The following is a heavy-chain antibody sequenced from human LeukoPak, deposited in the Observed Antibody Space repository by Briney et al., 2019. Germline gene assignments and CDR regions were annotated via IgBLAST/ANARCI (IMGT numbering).Heavy chain of an antibody. D-gene: IGHD3-22*01. Sequence: PGGSLRLSCAASGFTFSSYGMHWVRQAPGKGLEWVADIWYDGSNKYYADSVKGRFTISRDNSKNTLYLQMNSLKTEDTAVYYCTTDWAVGWWLLLREPIQDAFDIWGQGTMVTVSS. CDR1: GFTFSSYG. CDR3: TTDWAVGWWLLLREPIQDAFDI. V-gene: IGHV3-33*01. J-gene: IGHJ3*02. CDR2: IWYDGSNK.